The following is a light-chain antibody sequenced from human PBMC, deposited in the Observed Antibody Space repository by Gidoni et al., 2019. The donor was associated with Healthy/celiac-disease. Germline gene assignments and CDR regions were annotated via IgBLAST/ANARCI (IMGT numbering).Light chain of an antibody. Sequence: QSALTQPASVSGCPRQSITISCTGTSSDVGGYNYVSWYQQHPGQAPKLMIYDVSNRPSGVSNRFSGSKSGNTASLTISGLQAEDEADYYCSSYTSSSTPVFGGGTKLTVL. V-gene: IGLV2-14*01. CDR2: DVS. CDR3: SSYTSSSTPV. CDR1: SSDVGGYNY. J-gene: IGLJ3*02.